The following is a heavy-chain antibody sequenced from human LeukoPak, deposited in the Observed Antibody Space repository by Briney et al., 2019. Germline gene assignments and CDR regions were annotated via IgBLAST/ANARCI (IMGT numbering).Heavy chain of an antibody. CDR1: GFTFSSYW. J-gene: IGHJ4*02. CDR2: INQDGSAQ. Sequence: GGSLRLSCAASGFTFSSYWMNWVRQAPGKGLEWVANINQDGSAQNYVDSVKGRFTFSRDNTMNSLFLQMNNLRAEDTAVYYCARDVHGGAFDYWGQGTLVTVSP. V-gene: IGHV3-7*01. D-gene: IGHD4-23*01. CDR3: ARDVHGGAFDY.